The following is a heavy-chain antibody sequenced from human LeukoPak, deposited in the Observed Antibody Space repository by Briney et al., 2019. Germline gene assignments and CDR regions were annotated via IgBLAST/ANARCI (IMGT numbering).Heavy chain of an antibody. CDR3: ARVWQQLGYFDY. V-gene: IGHV4-30-2*01. CDR2: IYHSGST. CDR1: GGSISSGGYY. Sequence: SETLSLTCTVSGGSISSGGYYWSWIRQPPGKGLEWIGYIYHSGSTYYNPSLKSRVTISVDRSKNQFSLKLSSVTAADTAVYYCARVWQQLGYFDYWGQGTLVTVSS. D-gene: IGHD6-13*01. J-gene: IGHJ4*02.